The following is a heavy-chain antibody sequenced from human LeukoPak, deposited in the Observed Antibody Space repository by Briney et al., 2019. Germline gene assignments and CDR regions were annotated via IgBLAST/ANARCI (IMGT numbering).Heavy chain of an antibody. J-gene: IGHJ3*02. CDR2: MNPNSGNT. D-gene: IGHD2-8*01. Sequence: ASVKVSCKASGYTFTSYDINWVRQATGQGLEWMGWMNPNSGNTGYAQKFQGRVTMTEDTSTDTAYMELSSLRSEDTAVYYCATVGLYDRAFDIWGQGTMVTVSS. CDR3: ATVGLYDRAFDI. CDR1: GYTFTSYD. V-gene: IGHV1-8*01.